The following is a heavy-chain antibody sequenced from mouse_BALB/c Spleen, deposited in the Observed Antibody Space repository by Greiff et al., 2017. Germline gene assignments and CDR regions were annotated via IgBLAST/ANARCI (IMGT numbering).Heavy chain of an antibody. Sequence: EVMLVESGGGLVQPGGSLKLSCAASGFTFSSYTMSWVRQTPEKRLEWVAYISNGGGSTYYPDTVKGRFTISRDNAKNTLYLQMSSLKSEDTAMYYCARLRPGPWFAYWGQGTLVTVSA. J-gene: IGHJ3*01. D-gene: IGHD2-12*01. CDR1: GFTFSSYT. V-gene: IGHV5-12-2*01. CDR2: ISNGGGST. CDR3: ARLRPGPWFAY.